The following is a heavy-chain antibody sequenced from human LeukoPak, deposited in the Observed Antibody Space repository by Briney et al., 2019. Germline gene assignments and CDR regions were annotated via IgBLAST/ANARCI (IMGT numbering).Heavy chain of an antibody. CDR1: GFTFNSYN. CDR2: ISSDSTTI. J-gene: IGHJ4*02. CDR3: ARDEDAF. V-gene: IGHV3-48*02. Sequence: GGSLRPSCVASGFTFNSYNMNWVRQAPGKGLEWVSYISSDSTTIFYADSVKGRSTISRDNVKNSLFLQLNSLRDEDTAVYYCARDEDAFGGQGTLVTVSS.